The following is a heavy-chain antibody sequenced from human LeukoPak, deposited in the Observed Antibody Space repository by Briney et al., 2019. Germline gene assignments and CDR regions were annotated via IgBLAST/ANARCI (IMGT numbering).Heavy chain of an antibody. Sequence: GGSLRLSCAASGFTFSSYSMNWVRQAPGKGLEWVSSISSSSSYIYYADSVKGRFTISRDNAKNSLYLQMHSLRAEDTAVYYCARAYSGYGFDYWGQGTLVTVSS. J-gene: IGHJ4*02. CDR1: GFTFSSYS. CDR2: ISSSSSYI. V-gene: IGHV3-21*01. D-gene: IGHD3-22*01. CDR3: ARAYSGYGFDY.